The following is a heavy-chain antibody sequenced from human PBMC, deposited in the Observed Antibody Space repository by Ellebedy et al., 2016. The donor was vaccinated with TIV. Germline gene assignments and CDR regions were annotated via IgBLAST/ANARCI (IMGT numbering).Heavy chain of an antibody. CDR2: IIPILGIA. D-gene: IGHD2-8*01. J-gene: IGHJ3*02. CDR1: GGTFSSYA. V-gene: IGHV1-69*04. CDR3: ARDPCTNGVCLEGAFDI. Sequence: AASVKVSCKASGGTFSSYAISWVRQAPGQGLEWMGRIIPILGIANYAQKFQGRVTITADKSTSTAYMELSSLRSEDTAVYYCARDPCTNGVCLEGAFDIWGQGTMVTVSS.